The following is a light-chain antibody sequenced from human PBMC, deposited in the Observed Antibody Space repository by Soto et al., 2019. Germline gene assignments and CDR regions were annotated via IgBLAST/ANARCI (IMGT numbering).Light chain of an antibody. CDR3: QQGYSSPAT. CDR1: QSIVKH. V-gene: IGKV1-39*01. CDR2: GAS. J-gene: IGKJ5*01. Sequence: DIQMTQSPSVLSASVGDSVTITCRASQSIVKHLNFYQQKPGKAPKFLIYGASTLQSGVPARFTGSGSGTDFALTVNSLQAEDFATYYCQQGYSSPATFGQGTRLEIK.